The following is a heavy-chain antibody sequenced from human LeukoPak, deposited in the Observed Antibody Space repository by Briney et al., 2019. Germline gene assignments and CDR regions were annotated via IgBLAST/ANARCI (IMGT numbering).Heavy chain of an antibody. J-gene: IGHJ5*02. D-gene: IGHD2-2*01. V-gene: IGHV4-34*01. CDR2: INHSGST. Sequence: SETLSLTCAVYGGSFSGYYWSWIRQPPGKGLEWIGEINHSGSTNYNLSLKSRVTISVDTSKNQFSLKLSSVTAADTAVYYCARGSTGYCSSTSCPNWFDPWGQGTLVTISS. CDR1: GGSFSGYY. CDR3: ARGSTGYCSSTSCPNWFDP.